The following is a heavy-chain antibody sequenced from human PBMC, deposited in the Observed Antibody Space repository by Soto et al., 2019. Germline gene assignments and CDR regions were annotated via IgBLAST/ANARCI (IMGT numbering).Heavy chain of an antibody. CDR2: INAGNGDT. CDR3: ARDEAGWDSIGGSSVKIIRGS. V-gene: IGHV1-3*01. D-gene: IGHD2-15*01. CDR1: GYTFSMHA. Sequence: ASVKVSCKTSGYTFSMHAIHWVRQAPGQGLEWMGWINAGNGDTKYSENFQDRVAITRDAYASAAYMEVRSLRSEDTAIYYCARDEAGWDSIGGSSVKIIRGSCGRGSVVTV. J-gene: IGHJ5*02.